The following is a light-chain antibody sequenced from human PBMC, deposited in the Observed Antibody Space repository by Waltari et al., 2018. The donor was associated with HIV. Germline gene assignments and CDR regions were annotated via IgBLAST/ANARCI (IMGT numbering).Light chain of an antibody. J-gene: IGLJ2*01. Sequence: SYELTQSPSVSVSPGQTTSITCSGDTLGDKYVCWYQQKPGQSPVLVIYQDTKRPSGIPERFSGSNSGNTATLTISGTQAMDEADYYCQARDSTTVVFGGGTKLTVL. CDR1: TLGDKY. CDR2: QDT. CDR3: QARDSTTVV. V-gene: IGLV3-1*01.